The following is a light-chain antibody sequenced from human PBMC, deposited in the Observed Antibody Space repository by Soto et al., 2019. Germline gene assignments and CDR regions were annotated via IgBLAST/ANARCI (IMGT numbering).Light chain of an antibody. CDR3: QQSYISPYT. Sequence: DIQMTQSPSSLSASVRDTVTITCRASQSISVHLNWYQQKPGEVPKLLIYAASNWHSGVPSRFSGSVSETDFALTISSLQPEDFATYYCQQSYISPYTFGQGTRLEIK. J-gene: IGKJ2*01. CDR1: QSISVH. CDR2: AAS. V-gene: IGKV1-39*01.